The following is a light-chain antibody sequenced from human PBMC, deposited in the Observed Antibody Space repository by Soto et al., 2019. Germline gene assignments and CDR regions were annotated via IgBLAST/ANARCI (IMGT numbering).Light chain of an antibody. Sequence: DIQLTQSPSTLSASLGDRVPLNCRASQSVITSLAWYQHKPGKAPKLLIYKASSLESGVPSRFSGSGSGTEFTLTISSLQPDDFATYYCQQYNSYSRTFGQGTKVDIK. CDR2: KAS. CDR1: QSVITS. V-gene: IGKV1-5*03. J-gene: IGKJ1*01. CDR3: QQYNSYSRT.